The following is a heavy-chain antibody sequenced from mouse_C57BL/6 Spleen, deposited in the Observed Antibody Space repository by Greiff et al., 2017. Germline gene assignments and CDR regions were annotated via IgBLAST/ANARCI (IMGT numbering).Heavy chain of an antibody. CDR3: ARFTTVVATKDYAMDY. V-gene: IGHV1-72*01. D-gene: IGHD1-1*01. CDR1: GYTFTSYW. CDR2: IDPNSGGT. Sequence: QVQLQQSGAELVKPGASVKLSCKASGYTFTSYWMHWVKQRPGRGLEWIGRIDPNSGGTKYNEKFKSKATLTVDKPSSTAYMQLSSLTSEDSAVYYCARFTTVVATKDYAMDYWGQGTSVTVSS. J-gene: IGHJ4*01.